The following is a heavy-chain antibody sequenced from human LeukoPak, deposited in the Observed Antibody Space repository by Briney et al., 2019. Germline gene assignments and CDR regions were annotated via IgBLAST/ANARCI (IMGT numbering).Heavy chain of an antibody. J-gene: IGHJ4*02. CDR3: ARDMGAYYYDSSGYYQLDY. D-gene: IGHD3-22*01. CDR1: GFTFSDYY. Sequence: GGSLRLSCAASGFTFSDYYMSWIRQAPGKGLKWVSYISSSGSTIYYADSVKGRFTISRDNAKNSLYLQMNSLRAEDTAVYYCARDMGAYYYDSSGYYQLDYWGQGTLVTVSS. V-gene: IGHV3-11*04. CDR2: ISSSGSTI.